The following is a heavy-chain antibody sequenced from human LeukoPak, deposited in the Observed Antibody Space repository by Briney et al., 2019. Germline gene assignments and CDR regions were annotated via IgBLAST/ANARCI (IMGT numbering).Heavy chain of an antibody. Sequence: GGSLRLSCAASGFTFSSYAMSWVRQAPGKGLEWVSAISGSGGSTYYADSVEGRFTISRDNSKNTLYLQMNSLRAEDTAVYYCAKDQLWFGIMDVWGQGTTVTVSS. CDR1: GFTFSSYA. CDR3: AKDQLWFGIMDV. D-gene: IGHD3-10*01. J-gene: IGHJ6*02. CDR2: ISGSGGST. V-gene: IGHV3-23*01.